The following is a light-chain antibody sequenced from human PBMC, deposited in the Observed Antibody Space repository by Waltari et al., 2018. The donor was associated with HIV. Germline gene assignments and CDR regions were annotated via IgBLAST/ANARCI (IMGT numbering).Light chain of an antibody. CDR3: CSYGGSWTNVV. J-gene: IGLJ2*01. CDR1: SGGFSNYNY. V-gene: IGLV2-11*01. Sequence: QSALTQPRSVSGSPGQSVTISCTGTSGGFSNYNYVSWYQQQPGKAPKLIIYDVLKRPSGVPGRFSGSKAGNTASLTISGLQADDEADYYCCSYGGSWTNVVFGGGTELTVL. CDR2: DVL.